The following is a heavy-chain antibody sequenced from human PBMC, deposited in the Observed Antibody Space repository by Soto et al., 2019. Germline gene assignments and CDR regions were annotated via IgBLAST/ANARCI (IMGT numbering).Heavy chain of an antibody. CDR3: ARGETYSSCWLGNYYYGMDV. CDR1: GGTFSSYA. V-gene: IGHV1-69*01. Sequence: QVQLVQSGAEVKKPGSSVKVSCKASGGTFSSYAISWVRQAPGQGLEWMGGIIPIFGTANYAQKFQGRVTITADESTSTAYMELSSLRSEETAVYYCARGETYSSCWLGNYYYGMDVWGQGTTVTVSS. CDR2: IIPIFGTA. J-gene: IGHJ6*02. D-gene: IGHD6-13*01.